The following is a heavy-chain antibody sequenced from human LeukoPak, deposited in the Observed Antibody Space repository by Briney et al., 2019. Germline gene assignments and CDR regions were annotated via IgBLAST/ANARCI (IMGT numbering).Heavy chain of an antibody. V-gene: IGHV4-34*01. CDR3: ARGRKQQLVRSRYNWFDP. Sequence: SETLSLTCAVYGGSFSGYYWNWIRQPPGKGMEWIGEINHSRSTNYNPSLKSRVTISVDTSKNQFSLNLSSVTAADTAIFYCARGRKQQLVRSRYNWFDPWGQGTLVPVSS. D-gene: IGHD6-13*01. CDR2: INHSRST. J-gene: IGHJ5*02. CDR1: GGSFSGYY.